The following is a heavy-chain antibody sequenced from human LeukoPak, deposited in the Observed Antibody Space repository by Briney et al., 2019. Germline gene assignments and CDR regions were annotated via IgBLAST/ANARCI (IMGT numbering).Heavy chain of an antibody. Sequence: RGSLRLACAASGFTFSGYRMNWVRQAPGKGLGWVGRIKSKTDGWATDYAAPVKGRFTISRDDSKNTLYLQMNSLKTEDTAVYYCTISSIAARVSDYWGQGTLVTVSS. J-gene: IGHJ4*02. D-gene: IGHD6-6*01. CDR2: IKSKTDGWAT. CDR3: TISSIAARVSDY. V-gene: IGHV3-15*01. CDR1: GFTFSGYR.